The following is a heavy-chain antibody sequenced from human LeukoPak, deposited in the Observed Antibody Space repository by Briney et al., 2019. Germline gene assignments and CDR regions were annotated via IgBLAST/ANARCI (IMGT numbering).Heavy chain of an antibody. D-gene: IGHD3-22*01. J-gene: IGHJ4*02. CDR1: GGTFSSYA. CDR2: IIPIFGTA. CDR3: ARGYDTTGYFSY. Sequence: SVKVSCKASGGTFSSYAISWVRQAPGQGLEWMGGIIPIFGTANYAQKFQGRVTITADESTSTAYMELSSLRSEDTAVYYCARGYDTTGYFSYWGQGTLVAVSS. V-gene: IGHV1-69*13.